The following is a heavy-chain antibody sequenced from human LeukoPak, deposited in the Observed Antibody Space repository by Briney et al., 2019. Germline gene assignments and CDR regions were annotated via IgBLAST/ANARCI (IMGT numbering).Heavy chain of an antibody. V-gene: IGHV4-4*07. CDR3: AGGGGYSYGYGVHPFDP. J-gene: IGHJ5*02. Sequence: SETLSLTCTVSGGSISSNYWSWIRQPARKGLEWIGRIYISGSTTSNPSLMSRVTMSVDTSKNQFSLKQSSVTAADTAVYYCAGGGGYSYGYGVHPFDPWGQGTLVTVSS. CDR2: IYISGST. CDR1: GGSISSNY. D-gene: IGHD5-18*01.